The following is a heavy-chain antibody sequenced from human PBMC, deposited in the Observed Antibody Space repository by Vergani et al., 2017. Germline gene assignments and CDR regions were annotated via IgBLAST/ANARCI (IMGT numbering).Heavy chain of an antibody. CDR2: IHASGTK. CDR1: GASITSGSFY. CDR3: VRDSWRSYLRGVDWFDT. J-gene: IGHJ5*02. D-gene: IGHD3-10*01. Sequence: QVHLNEAGPGLVKPSQTLSLTCTVSGASITSGSFYWSWIRQPAGKGLEWIGRIHASGTKNYNPSLRSRVTLSVDTSKNQLSLKMISMTAADTAVYYCVRDSWRSYLRGVDWFDTWGQGTLVSVSS. V-gene: IGHV4-61*02.